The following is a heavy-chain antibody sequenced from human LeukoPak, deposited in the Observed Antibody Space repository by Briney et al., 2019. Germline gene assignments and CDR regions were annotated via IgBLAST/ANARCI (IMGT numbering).Heavy chain of an antibody. Sequence: PTGGSLRLSCATSGFTFSNYWMCWVRQAPGKGLEWVANIRQDGGDKYYADSVKGRFTISRDNAKNSLYLQMNSLRAEDTAVYSCARVIVTVPGQSDYFDYWGQGTLVTFSS. V-gene: IGHV3-7*03. CDR3: ARVIVTVPGQSDYFDY. D-gene: IGHD2/OR15-2a*01. CDR1: GFTFSNYW. J-gene: IGHJ4*02. CDR2: IRQDGGDK.